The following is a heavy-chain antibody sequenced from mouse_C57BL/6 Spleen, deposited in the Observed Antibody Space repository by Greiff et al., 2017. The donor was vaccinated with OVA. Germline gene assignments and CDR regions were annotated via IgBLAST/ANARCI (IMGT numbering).Heavy chain of an antibody. V-gene: IGHV5-16*01. Sequence: EVKVVESEGGLVQPGSSMKLSCTASGFTFSDYYMAWVRQVPEKGLEWVANINYDGSSTYYLDSLKSRFIISRDNAKNILYLQMSSLKSEDTATYYCAREEDYYGSSSGFAYWGQGTLVTVSA. CDR1: GFTFSDYY. CDR3: AREEDYYGSSSGFAY. J-gene: IGHJ3*01. CDR2: INYDGSST. D-gene: IGHD1-1*01.